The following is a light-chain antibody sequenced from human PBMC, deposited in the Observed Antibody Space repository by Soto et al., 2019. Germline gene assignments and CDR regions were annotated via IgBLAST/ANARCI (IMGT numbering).Light chain of an antibody. J-gene: IGKJ5*01. Sequence: IVLTQSPGTLSFSPGHRATLSCRASQSLSSSFLAWYQQKPGQAPRLIIYGASSRAAGIPDRFSGSGSGTDFTLTISSLEPEDFAVYYCHQFDTTRALGLGT. CDR3: HQFDTTRA. CDR1: QSLSSSF. CDR2: GAS. V-gene: IGKV3-20*01.